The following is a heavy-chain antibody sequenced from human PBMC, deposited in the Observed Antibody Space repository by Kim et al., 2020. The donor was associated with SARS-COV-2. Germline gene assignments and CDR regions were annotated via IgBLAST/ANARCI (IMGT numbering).Heavy chain of an antibody. V-gene: IGHV3-48*02. CDR1: GFTFSSYS. CDR3: ARDIKDTANYYYYYGMDV. Sequence: GGSLRLSCAASGFTFSSYSMNWVRQAPGKGLEWVSYISSSSSTIYYADSVKGRFTISRDNAKNSLYLQMNSLRDEDTAVYYCARDIKDTANYYYYYGMDVWGQGTTVTVSS. D-gene: IGHD5-18*01. J-gene: IGHJ6*02. CDR2: ISSSSSTI.